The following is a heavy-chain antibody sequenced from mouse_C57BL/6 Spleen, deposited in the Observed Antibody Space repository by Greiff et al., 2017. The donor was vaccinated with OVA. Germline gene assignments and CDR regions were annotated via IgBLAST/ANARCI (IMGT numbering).Heavy chain of an antibody. V-gene: IGHV1-15*01. Sequence: VKLVESGAELVRPGASVTLSCKASGYTFTDYEMHWVKQTPVHGLEWIGAIDPETGGTAYNQKFKGKAILTADKSSSTAYMELRSLTSEDSAVYYCTRIGAWFAYWGQGTLVTVSA. CDR1: GYTFTDYE. D-gene: IGHD2-14*01. CDR3: TRIGAWFAY. J-gene: IGHJ3*01. CDR2: IDPETGGT.